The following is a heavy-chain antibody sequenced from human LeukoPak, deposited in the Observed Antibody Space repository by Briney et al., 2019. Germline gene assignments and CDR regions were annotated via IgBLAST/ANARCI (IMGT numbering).Heavy chain of an antibody. Sequence: SQTLSLTCTVSGGSISSGGYYWSWIRQPPGKGLEWIGYIYHSGSTYYNPSLKSRVTISVDRSKNQFSLKLSSVTAADTAVYYCARESSLGGVTTGSFDYWGQGTLVTVSS. CDR1: GGSISSGGYY. D-gene: IGHD4-11*01. J-gene: IGHJ4*02. CDR2: IYHSGST. V-gene: IGHV4-30-2*01. CDR3: ARESSLGGVTTGSFDY.